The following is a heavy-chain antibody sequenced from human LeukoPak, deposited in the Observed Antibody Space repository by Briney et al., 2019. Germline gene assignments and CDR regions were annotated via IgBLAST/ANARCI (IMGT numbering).Heavy chain of an antibody. J-gene: IGHJ3*02. CDR1: GFTFSSYS. CDR2: ISSSSSYI. D-gene: IGHD3-22*01. CDR3: ARVLGGYDSSGDDAFDI. Sequence: GGSLRLSCAASGFTFSSYSMNWVRQAPGKGLQWVSFISSSSSYIYYADSVKGRFTIPRDNAKNSLYLQMNSLRAEDTAVYYCARVLGGYDSSGDDAFDIWGQGTMVTVSS. V-gene: IGHV3-21*01.